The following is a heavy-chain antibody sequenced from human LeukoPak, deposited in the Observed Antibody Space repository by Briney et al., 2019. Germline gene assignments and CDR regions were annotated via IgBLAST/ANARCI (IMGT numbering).Heavy chain of an antibody. J-gene: IGHJ4*02. CDR2: INNDGSST. CDR3: VSSYCSGGSCYSASGY. CDR1: GFTFSSYW. Sequence: GGSLRLSCAASGFTFSSYWMHWVRQAPGKGLVWVSRINNDGSSTTYADSVKGRFTTSRDNAKNTLYLQMNSLRAEDTVVYYCVSSYCSGGSCYSASGYWGQGTLVTVSS. V-gene: IGHV3-74*01. D-gene: IGHD2-15*01.